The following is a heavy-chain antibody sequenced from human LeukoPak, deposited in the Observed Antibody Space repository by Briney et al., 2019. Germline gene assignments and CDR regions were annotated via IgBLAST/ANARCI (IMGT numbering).Heavy chain of an antibody. Sequence: SESLSLTCAVSGGSISSYYWSWIRQPAGKGLERIGRIYTSGSTNYNPSLKSRVTMSVDTSKNQFCLKLTSVTAADTAVYYCAREVRWDFWSGYQYYFDYWGQGTLVTVSS. J-gene: IGHJ4*02. CDR2: IYTSGST. CDR3: AREVRWDFWSGYQYYFDY. D-gene: IGHD3-3*01. V-gene: IGHV4-4*07. CDR1: GGSISSYY.